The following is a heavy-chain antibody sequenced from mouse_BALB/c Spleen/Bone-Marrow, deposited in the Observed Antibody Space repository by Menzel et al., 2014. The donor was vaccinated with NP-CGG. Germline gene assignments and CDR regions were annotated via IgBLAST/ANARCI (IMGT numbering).Heavy chain of an antibody. CDR2: INPSTGYT. V-gene: IGHV1-7*01. CDR3: ARLTTVVPYDY. D-gene: IGHD1-1*01. Sequence: QVQLQQSGAELAKPGASVKMSCKASGYTFTGYWMHWVKQRPGQGLEWIGYINPSTGYTEYNQKFKDKATLTADKSSSTAYMQLSSLTSEDSAVYYCARLTTVVPYDYWGQGTTLTVSS. CDR1: GYTFTGYW. J-gene: IGHJ2*01.